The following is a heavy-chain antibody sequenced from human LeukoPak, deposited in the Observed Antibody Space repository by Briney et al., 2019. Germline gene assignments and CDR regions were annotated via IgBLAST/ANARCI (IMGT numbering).Heavy chain of an antibody. CDR2: IRYHGSDK. CDR3: AKKWSGDYDSSGVNDAFDI. J-gene: IGHJ3*02. D-gene: IGHD3-22*01. CDR1: AFTFRSYG. V-gene: IGHV3-30*02. Sequence: GGSLRLSCAASAFTFRSYGMHWVRQAPGKGLEWVAFIRYHGSDKYYADSVKDRFTISRDNSKNTLYLQMNSLRAEDTAVYYCAKKWSGDYDSSGVNDAFDIWGQGTMVTVSS.